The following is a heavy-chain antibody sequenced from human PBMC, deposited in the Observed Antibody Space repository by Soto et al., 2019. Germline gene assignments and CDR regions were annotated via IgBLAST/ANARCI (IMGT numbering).Heavy chain of an antibody. D-gene: IGHD6-19*01. Sequence: ASVKSTCKASGYTFTSYGISWVRQAPGQGLEWMGWISAYNGNTNYAQKLQGRVAMTTDTSTSTAYMELRSLRSDDTAVYYCARDLLSQRSGWYFYYGMDVWGQGTTVTGSS. V-gene: IGHV1-18*04. CDR2: ISAYNGNT. J-gene: IGHJ6*02. CDR1: GYTFTSYG. CDR3: ARDLLSQRSGWYFYYGMDV.